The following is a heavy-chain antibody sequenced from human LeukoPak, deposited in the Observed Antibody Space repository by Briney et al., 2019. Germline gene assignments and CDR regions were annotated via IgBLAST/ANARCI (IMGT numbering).Heavy chain of an antibody. CDR1: GGSISSGGYY. J-gene: IGHJ5*02. CDR3: ARVRIPPGGWFDP. Sequence: PSETLSLTCTVSGGSISSGGYYWSWIRQPPGKGLEWIGYIYYSGSTNYNPSLKSRVTISVDTSKSQFSLKLSSVTAADTAVYYCARVRIPPGGWFDPWGQGTLVTVSS. D-gene: IGHD5-18*01. CDR2: IYYSGST. V-gene: IGHV4-61*08.